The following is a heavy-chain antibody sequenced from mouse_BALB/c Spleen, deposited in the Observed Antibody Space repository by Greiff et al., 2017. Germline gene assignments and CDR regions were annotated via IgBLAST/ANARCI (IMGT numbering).Heavy chain of an antibody. CDR3: ARSSRTAWYFDV. CDR2: IRNKANGYTT. Sequence: EVKLMESGGGLVQPGGSLRLSCATSGFTFTDYYMSWVRQPPGKALEWLGFIRNKANGYTTEYSASVKGRFTISRDNSQSILYLQMNTLRAEDSATYYCARSSRTAWYFDVWGAGTTVTVSS. J-gene: IGHJ1*01. CDR1: GFTFTDYY. D-gene: IGHD1-2*01. V-gene: IGHV7-3*02.